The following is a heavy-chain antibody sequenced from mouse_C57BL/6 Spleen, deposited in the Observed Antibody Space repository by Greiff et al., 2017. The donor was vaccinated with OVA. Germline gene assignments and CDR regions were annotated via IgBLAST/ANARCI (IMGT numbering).Heavy chain of an antibody. J-gene: IGHJ4*01. CDR1: GYAFSSYW. D-gene: IGHD2-3*01. Sequence: QVQLKESGAELVKPGASVKISCKASGYAFSSYWMNWVKQRPGKGLEWIGQIYPGDGDTNYNGKFKGKATLTADKSSSTAYMQLSSLTSEDSAVYFCARPYDYAMDYWGQGTSVTVSS. V-gene: IGHV1-80*01. CDR2: IYPGDGDT. CDR3: ARPYDYAMDY.